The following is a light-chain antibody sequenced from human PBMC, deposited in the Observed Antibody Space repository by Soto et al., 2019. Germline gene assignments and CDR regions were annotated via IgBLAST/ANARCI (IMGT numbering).Light chain of an antibody. CDR3: QQYNNWPYT. Sequence: EIVMTQSPATLSMPPGERATLSCRASQSVSNDLAWYQQKPGQAPRPLIFGASTRATGIPARFSGSGSGTEFTLTISSLQSEDFAIYYCQQYNNWPYTFGQGTKVDIK. CDR1: QSVSND. V-gene: IGKV3-15*01. CDR2: GAS. J-gene: IGKJ2*01.